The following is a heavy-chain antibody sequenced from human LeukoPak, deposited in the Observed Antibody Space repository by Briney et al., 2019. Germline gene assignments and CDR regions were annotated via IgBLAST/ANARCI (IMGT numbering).Heavy chain of an antibody. Sequence: GASLRLSCAASGFTFSRYAMSWVRQAPGKGLEWVSAISKSGDHTYYADSVKGRFTNSRDNSKDTLYLRMNRLRAEDTALYYCGSPLSSKRYYYWGEGTLVTVSS. CDR3: GSPLSSKRYYY. CDR2: ISKSGDHT. CDR1: GFTFSRYA. D-gene: IGHD6-19*01. V-gene: IGHV3-23*01. J-gene: IGHJ4*02.